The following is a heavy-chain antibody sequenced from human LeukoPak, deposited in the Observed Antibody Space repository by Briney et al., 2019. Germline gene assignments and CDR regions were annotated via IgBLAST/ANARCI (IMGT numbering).Heavy chain of an antibody. J-gene: IGHJ4*02. CDR2: MKQDGSEK. V-gene: IGHV3-7*01. CDR1: GFTFSSYW. D-gene: IGHD1-26*01. Sequence: GGSLRLSCAASGFTFSSYWMSWVRQAPGKGLEWVANMKQDGSEKYYVDSVKGRFTISRDNAKNSLYLQMNSLRAEDTAVYYCARDPQWELHASHFDYWGQGTLVTVSS. CDR3: ARDPQWELHASHFDY.